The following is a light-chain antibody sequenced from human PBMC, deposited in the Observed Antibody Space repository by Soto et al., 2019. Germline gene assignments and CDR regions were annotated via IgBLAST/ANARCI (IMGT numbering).Light chain of an antibody. Sequence: QSALTQPPSASGSPGQSVTISCTGTSSDVGGYNYVSWYQQHPGKAPKLMISEVSKRPSGVPDRFSGSKSGNTASLTVSGLQTEDEADYYCSSYTGSNTCVFGGGTKLTVL. CDR3: SSYTGSNTCV. J-gene: IGLJ3*02. V-gene: IGLV2-8*01. CDR2: EVS. CDR1: SSDVGGYNY.